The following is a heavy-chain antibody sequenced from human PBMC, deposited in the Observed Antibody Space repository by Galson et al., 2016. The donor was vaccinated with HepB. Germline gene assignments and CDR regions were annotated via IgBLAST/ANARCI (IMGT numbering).Heavy chain of an antibody. CDR3: AKERDVIAADPSLDS. CDR1: GFSFSRCG. V-gene: IGHV3-30*18. D-gene: IGHD2-15*01. Sequence: SLRLSCAASGFSFSRCGMHWVRQAPGKGLEWVAVISYDGNNKNYADSVKGRFTISRDSSNNTLFLQMNSLRTEDTAVYYCAKERDVIAADPSLDSWGQGAPVTVSS. J-gene: IGHJ4*02. CDR2: ISYDGNNK.